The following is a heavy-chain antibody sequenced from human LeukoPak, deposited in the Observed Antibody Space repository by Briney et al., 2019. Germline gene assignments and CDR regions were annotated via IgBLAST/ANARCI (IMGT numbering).Heavy chain of an antibody. J-gene: IGHJ4*02. V-gene: IGHV4-38-2*02. CDR2: IYHSGST. CDR1: GFTFSSYW. CDR3: ARDSGEYYYDSSGYYGLY. D-gene: IGHD3-22*01. Sequence: GSLRLSCAASGFTFSSYWMSWIRQPPGKGLEWIGSIYHSGSTYYNPSLKSRVTISVDTSKNQFSLKLSSVTAADTAVYYCARDSGEYYYDSSGYYGLYWGQGTLVTVSS.